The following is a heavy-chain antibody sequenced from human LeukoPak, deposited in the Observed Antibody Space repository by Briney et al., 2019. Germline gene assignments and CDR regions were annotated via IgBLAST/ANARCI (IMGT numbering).Heavy chain of an antibody. CDR3: AGGWGPMVVSY. V-gene: IGHV3-23*01. CDR2: ISGSGGST. J-gene: IGHJ4*02. CDR1: GFTFSDYY. Sequence: PGGSLRLSCAASGFTFSDYYMSWVRQAPRKGLEWVSAISGSGGSTYYADSVKGRFTISRDNSKNTLYLQMNSLRAEDTAVYYCAGGWGPMVVSYWGQGTLVTVSS. D-gene: IGHD2-8*02.